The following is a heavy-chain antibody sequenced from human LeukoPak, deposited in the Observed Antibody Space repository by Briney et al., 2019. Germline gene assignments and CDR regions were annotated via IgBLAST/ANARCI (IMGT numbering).Heavy chain of an antibody. V-gene: IGHV4-39*01. Sequence: PSETLSLTRTVSGGSISSSSYYWGWIRQPPGKGLEWIGNMYYSGSTYYNPSLKSRVSISIDTSKNQFSLKLTSVTAADTAVYYCVRQGGSPDWFDPWGQGTQVTVSS. CDR2: MYYSGST. CDR1: GGSISSSSYY. CDR3: VRQGGSPDWFDP. J-gene: IGHJ5*02. D-gene: IGHD1-26*01.